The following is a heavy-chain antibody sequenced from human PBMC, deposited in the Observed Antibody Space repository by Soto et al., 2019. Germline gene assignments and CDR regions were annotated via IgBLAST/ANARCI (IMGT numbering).Heavy chain of an antibody. Sequence: GGSLRLSCAASGFTFSNYEMHWVRQAPGKGLEYVSGISNNGAHTDYAKSVKGRFTISRDNSENTLYLQMGSLRAEDMALYYCARVGTHRRYSHFYMAVWGKGTTVTVSS. J-gene: IGHJ6*03. D-gene: IGHD1-26*01. CDR3: ARVGTHRRYSHFYMAV. CDR2: ISNNGAHT. V-gene: IGHV3-64*01. CDR1: GFTFSNYE.